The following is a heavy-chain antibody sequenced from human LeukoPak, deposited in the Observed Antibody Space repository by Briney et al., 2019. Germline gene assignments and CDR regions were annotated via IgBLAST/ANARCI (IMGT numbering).Heavy chain of an antibody. D-gene: IGHD6-13*01. CDR2: INPNSGGT. J-gene: IGHJ6*02. Sequence: ASVKVSCKASGYTFTGYYMHWVRQAPGQGLEWMGWINPNSGGTNYAQKFQGRVTMTRDTSISTAYMELSSLRSEDTAVYYCASRSLRTVAAAGTTGSYGMDVWGQGTTVTVSS. CDR1: GYTFTGYY. CDR3: ASRSLRTVAAAGTTGSYGMDV. V-gene: IGHV1-2*02.